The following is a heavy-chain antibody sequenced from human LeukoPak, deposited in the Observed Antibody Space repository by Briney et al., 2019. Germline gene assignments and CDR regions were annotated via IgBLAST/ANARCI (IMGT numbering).Heavy chain of an antibody. CDR1: GVTFSSYG. V-gene: IGHV3-30*03. CDR3: ARGETVTTFLGFDY. J-gene: IGHJ4*02. Sequence: PGGSLRLSCAASGVTFSSYGMHWVRQAPGKGLEWVAVITNDGSKKHYGDSVKGRITISRDNSRNRVYLQMNSLKSDDTAVYYCARGETVTTFLGFDYWGQGTLVTVSS. D-gene: IGHD4-17*01. CDR2: ITNDGSKK.